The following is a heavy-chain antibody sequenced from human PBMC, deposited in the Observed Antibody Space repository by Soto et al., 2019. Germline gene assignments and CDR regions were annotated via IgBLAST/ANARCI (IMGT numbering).Heavy chain of an antibody. CDR3: ARGRLSSSWRRNWFDP. V-gene: IGHV4-34*01. Sequence: SETLSLTCAVYGGSFSGYYWSWIRQPPGKGLEWIGEINHSGSTNYNPSLKSRVTISVDTSKNQFSLKLSSVTAADTAVYYCARGRLSSSWRRNWFDPWGQGTLVTVSS. J-gene: IGHJ5*02. D-gene: IGHD6-13*01. CDR1: GGSFSGYY. CDR2: INHSGST.